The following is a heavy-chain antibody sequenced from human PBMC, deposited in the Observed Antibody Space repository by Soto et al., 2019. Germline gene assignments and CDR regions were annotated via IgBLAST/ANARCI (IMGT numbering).Heavy chain of an antibody. D-gene: IGHD3-10*01. Sequence: PSETLSLTCTVSGGSISSGGYYWSWIRQHPGKGLEWIGYIYYSGSTYYNPSLKSRVTISVDTSKNQFSLKLSSVTAADTAVYYCARGDKTLFSRGSPGLWGQGTLVTVSS. V-gene: IGHV4-31*03. J-gene: IGHJ4*02. CDR1: GGSISSGGYY. CDR2: IYYSGST. CDR3: ARGDKTLFSRGSPGL.